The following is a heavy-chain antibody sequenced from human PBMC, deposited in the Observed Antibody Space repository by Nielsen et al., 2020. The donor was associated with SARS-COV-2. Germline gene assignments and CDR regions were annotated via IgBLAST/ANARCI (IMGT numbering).Heavy chain of an antibody. CDR2: ISFDGLYK. V-gene: IGHV3-30*04. Sequence: GESLKISCAASGFNFRRYAIHWVRQAPGKGLEWVTVISFDGLYKQYTDSVKGRFSISRDNSKNTVSLQMDSLRSEDTAVYYCAREDRTNWYGVDYWGQGTLVTVSS. CDR1: GFNFRRYA. D-gene: IGHD6-13*01. J-gene: IGHJ4*02. CDR3: AREDRTNWYGVDY.